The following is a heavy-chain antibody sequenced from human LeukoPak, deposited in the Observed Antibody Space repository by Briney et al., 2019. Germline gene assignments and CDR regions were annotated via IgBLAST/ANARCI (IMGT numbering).Heavy chain of an antibody. V-gene: IGHV4-39*01. CDR3: ARQGGLVTTAY. Sequence: SETLSLTCTVSGGSISSSIYYWGWISQPPGKGLEWIGSIYYSGSTYYNPSLKSRVTISVDTSNNQFSLKLSSVTAADTAVYYCARQGGLVTTAYWGQGTLVTVSS. CDR2: IYYSGST. D-gene: IGHD4-17*01. CDR1: GGSISSSIYY. J-gene: IGHJ4*02.